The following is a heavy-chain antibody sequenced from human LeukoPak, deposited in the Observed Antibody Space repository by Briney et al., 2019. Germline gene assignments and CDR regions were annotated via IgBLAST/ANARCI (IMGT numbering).Heavy chain of an antibody. CDR2: IGTSISYI. V-gene: IGHV3-21*01. CDR3: ASSTTMNWFDP. D-gene: IGHD1-7*01. CDR1: GFTFSRNS. J-gene: IGHJ5*02. Sequence: GGSLRLSCAASGFTFSRNSMNWVRQAPGKGLEWVSSIGTSISYIYYADSVKGRFTISRDNAKNSLYLQMNSPRAEDTAVYYCASSTTMNWFDPWGQGTLVTVSS.